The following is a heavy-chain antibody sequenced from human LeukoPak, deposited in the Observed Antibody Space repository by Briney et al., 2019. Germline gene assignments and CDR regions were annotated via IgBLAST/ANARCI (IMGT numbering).Heavy chain of an antibody. CDR3: ARDGINYYDSSGYFDY. D-gene: IGHD3-22*01. Sequence: GGSLRLSCAASGITFSSYGMHWVRQAPGKGLEWVAVIWYDGSNKYYADSVKGRFTISRDNSKNTLYLQMNSLRAEDTAVYYCARDGINYYDSSGYFDYWGQGTLVTVSS. CDR1: GITFSSYG. J-gene: IGHJ4*02. V-gene: IGHV3-33*08. CDR2: IWYDGSNK.